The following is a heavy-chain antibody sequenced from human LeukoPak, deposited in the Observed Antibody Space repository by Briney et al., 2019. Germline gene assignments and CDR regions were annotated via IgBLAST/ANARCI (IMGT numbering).Heavy chain of an antibody. V-gene: IGHV4-34*01. CDR2: INHSGST. Sequence: PSETLSLTCAVYGGSFSGYYWSWIRQPPGKGLEWIGEINHSGSTNYNPSLKSRVTISVDTSKNQFSLKLSSVTAADTAVYYCARGPSFLEFFDYWGQGTLVTVSS. CDR1: GGSFSGYY. CDR3: ARGPSFLEFFDY. D-gene: IGHD3-3*01. J-gene: IGHJ4*02.